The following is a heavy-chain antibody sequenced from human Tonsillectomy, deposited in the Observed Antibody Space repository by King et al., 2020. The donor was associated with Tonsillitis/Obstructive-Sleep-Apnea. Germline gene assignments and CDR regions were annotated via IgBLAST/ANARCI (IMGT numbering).Heavy chain of an antibody. CDR1: GGSISSKAYY. CDR2: IYYSGSS. D-gene: IGHD2-8*01. V-gene: IGHV4-39*01. J-gene: IGHJ6*01. CDR3: ARHSEWGVLQNFDSMDV. Sequence: VQLQESGPGLVKPSETLSLTCTVSGGSISSKAYYWGWIRQPPGKGLEWIGSIYYSGSSYYNLSLKSRVSISVDTSKNQFSLKLKSVTATDTAVYYCARHSEWGVLQNFDSMDVWGQGTTVTVSS.